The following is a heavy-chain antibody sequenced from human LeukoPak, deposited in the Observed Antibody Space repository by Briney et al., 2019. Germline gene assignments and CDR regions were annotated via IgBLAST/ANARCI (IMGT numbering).Heavy chain of an antibody. D-gene: IGHD3-10*02. V-gene: IGHV3-74*01. CDR3: ASSLGSGSYDYPWDY. CDR2: ISTDGSNT. CDR1: GFTFSNYW. J-gene: IGHJ4*02. Sequence: GGSLRLSCAASGFTFSNYWMHWVRQAPGKGLVWVSRISTDGSNTNYADSVKGRFTISRDNAKNTLDLQMSSLRAEDTAVYYCASSLGSGSYDYPWDYWGRGTLVTVSS.